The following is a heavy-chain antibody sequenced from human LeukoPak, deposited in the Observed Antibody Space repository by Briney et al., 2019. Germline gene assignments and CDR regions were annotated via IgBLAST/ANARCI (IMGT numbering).Heavy chain of an antibody. CDR3: ARESALHGWTSAHFDY. CDR2: ISNDGNTK. CDR1: GFPFNNYA. V-gene: IGHV3-30-3*01. Sequence: PGGSLRLSCAASGFPFNNYAIHWVRQAPGKGLEWVAVISNDGNTKHYADSVKGRFTVSRDNSKNTPYLQLNGLRPDDTALYFCARESALHGWTSAHFDYWGQGTLVTVSS. J-gene: IGHJ4*02. D-gene: IGHD6-19*01.